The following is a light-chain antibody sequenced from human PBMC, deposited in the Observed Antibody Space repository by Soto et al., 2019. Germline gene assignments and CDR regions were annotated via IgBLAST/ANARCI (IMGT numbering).Light chain of an antibody. CDR2: YAS. CDR1: QNINNY. CDR3: QQYASLSPA. J-gene: IGKJ1*01. V-gene: IGKV1-5*01. Sequence: DVQMTQSPSTLSASVGDRVTITCRASQNINNYVAWYQLRPGKAPRLLIYYASTLDRGVPSRFSGTGSGTEFTLTIISLQPGDFATYYCQQYASLSPAFGQGTKVTI.